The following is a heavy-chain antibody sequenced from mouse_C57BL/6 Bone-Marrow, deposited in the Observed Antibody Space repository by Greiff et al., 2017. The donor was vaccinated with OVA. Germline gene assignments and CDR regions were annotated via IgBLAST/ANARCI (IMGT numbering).Heavy chain of an antibody. Sequence: QVQLQQPGAELVMPGASVKLSCKASGYTFTSYWMHWVKQRPGQGLEWIGEIDPNSGGTKYNEKFKSKATLTVDKPSSTAYMQLSSLTSEDSAVYYCARSETAHASFDYWGQGTTLTVSS. CDR2: IDPNSGGT. D-gene: IGHD3-2*02. CDR1: GYTFTSYW. CDR3: ARSETAHASFDY. J-gene: IGHJ2*01. V-gene: IGHV1-72*01.